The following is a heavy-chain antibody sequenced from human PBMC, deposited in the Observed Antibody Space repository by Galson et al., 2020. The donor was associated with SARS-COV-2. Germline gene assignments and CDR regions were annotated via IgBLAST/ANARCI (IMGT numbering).Heavy chain of an antibody. CDR3: ARALREVNMILVVLGYYHYMDV. CDR1: GGSFSGYY. V-gene: IGHV4-34*01. J-gene: IGHJ6*03. D-gene: IGHD3-22*01. Sequence: SQTLSLTCAVYGGSFSGYYWSWIRQAPGKGLEWIGELNHGGSTRKNPSLKNRVTISVDTSKNQFSLKLNSLSAADAAVYYCARALREVNMILVVLGYYHYMDVWGKGTTVTISS. CDR2: LNHGGST.